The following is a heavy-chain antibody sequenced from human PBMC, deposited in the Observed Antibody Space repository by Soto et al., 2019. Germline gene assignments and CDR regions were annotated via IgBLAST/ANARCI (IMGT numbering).Heavy chain of an antibody. CDR3: AHTGSSGYNSYIRDDWFDP. V-gene: IGHV2-5*02. CDR1: GFSLDTTGEG. CDR2: IYWGDDK. J-gene: IGHJ5*02. D-gene: IGHD1-1*01. Sequence: QITLKESGPALVKPTQTLTLTCTFSGFSLDTTGEGVGWIRQPPGKTLEWLAFIYWGDDKRYRPSLESRLTTTKKTSKNQVGPTTTNTDPVDTATYFCAHTGSSGYNSYIRDDWFDPWGQGILVTVSS.